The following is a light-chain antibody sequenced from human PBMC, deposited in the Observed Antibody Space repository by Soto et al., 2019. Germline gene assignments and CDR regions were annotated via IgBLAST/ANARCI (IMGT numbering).Light chain of an antibody. CDR1: QSVSSY. CDR2: AAS. Sequence: TAAPTSPSAAVGERSTTPRRASQSVSSYLNWYQQKPGQAPRLLIYAASSLQSGVPSRFSGSGSGTDFTLTISRLEPEDFAVYYCQQYGNSPQTFGQGTRVDIK. V-gene: IGKV1-39*01. CDR3: QQYGNSPQT. J-gene: IGKJ1*01.